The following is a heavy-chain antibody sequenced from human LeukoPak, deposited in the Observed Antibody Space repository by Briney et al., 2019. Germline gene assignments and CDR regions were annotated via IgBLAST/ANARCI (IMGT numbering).Heavy chain of an antibody. CDR3: ARDLPGYSSAFDI. Sequence: ASVKVSCKASGYTLTAYFIRWGRQAPGQGLEWMGGINPNSGGTNYAQKFQGRVTMTRDTSISTAYMELSWLRPDDTAVYYCARDLPGYSSAFDIWGQGTMVTVSS. CDR2: INPNSGGT. CDR1: GYTLTAYF. D-gene: IGHD6-13*01. J-gene: IGHJ3*02. V-gene: IGHV1-2*02.